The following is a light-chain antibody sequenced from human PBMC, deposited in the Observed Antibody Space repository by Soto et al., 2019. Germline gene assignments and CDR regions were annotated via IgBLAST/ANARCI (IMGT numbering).Light chain of an antibody. Sequence: QSALTQPPSASGSPGQSVTISCIGTSSDIGGYHHVSWYQQYPGKAPRVMIYDVSERPSGVPDRFSGSKSGNTASLTVSGLQAEDEADYYCFSYSDTYTYLFGTGTKVTAL. J-gene: IGLJ1*01. CDR3: FSYSDTYTYL. CDR1: SSDIGGYHH. V-gene: IGLV2-8*01. CDR2: DVS.